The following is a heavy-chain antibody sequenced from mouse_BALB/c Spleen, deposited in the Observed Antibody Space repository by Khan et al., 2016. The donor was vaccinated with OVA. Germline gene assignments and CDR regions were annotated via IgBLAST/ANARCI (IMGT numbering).Heavy chain of an antibody. CDR3: ARKDYYDYDPFPY. CDR2: ISYSGNT. V-gene: IGHV3-2*02. Sequence: EVQLQESGPGLVKPSQSLSLTCTVTGYSITSEFAWNWIRKFPGNKLEWMGYISYSGNTRYNPSLKSLISITRDTSRNQFFLQLNSVTTEDTATYYCARKDYYDYDPFPYWGQGTLVTVSA. CDR1: GYSITSEFA. J-gene: IGHJ3*01. D-gene: IGHD2-4*01.